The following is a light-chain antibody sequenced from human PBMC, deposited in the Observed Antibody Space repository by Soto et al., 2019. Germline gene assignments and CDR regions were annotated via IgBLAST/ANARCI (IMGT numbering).Light chain of an antibody. CDR2: AAS. Sequence: EIVMTQSPATLSVSPGERATLSCRASQSVSSNLAWYQQKPGQAPSLLIYAASTRATGIPARFSGSGSGTEHTLTISSLQSEDFAVYDCQQYNNWPPYTFGQGTKLEIK. J-gene: IGKJ2*01. V-gene: IGKV3-15*01. CDR3: QQYNNWPPYT. CDR1: QSVSSN.